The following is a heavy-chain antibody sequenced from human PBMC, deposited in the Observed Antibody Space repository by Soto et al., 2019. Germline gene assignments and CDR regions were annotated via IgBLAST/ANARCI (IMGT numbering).Heavy chain of an antibody. J-gene: IGHJ4*02. CDR3: ARDRTGTIWSFDY. Sequence: LRLSCAASGFTFSSYSMNWVRQAPGKGLEWVSSISSSSSYIYYADSVKGRFTISRDNAKNSLYLQMNSLRAEDTAVYYCARDRTGTIWSFDYWGQGTLVTVSS. D-gene: IGHD1-1*01. CDR2: ISSSSSYI. V-gene: IGHV3-21*01. CDR1: GFTFSSYS.